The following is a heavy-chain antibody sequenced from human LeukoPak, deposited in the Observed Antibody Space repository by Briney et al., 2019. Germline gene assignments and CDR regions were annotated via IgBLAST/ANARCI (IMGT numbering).Heavy chain of an antibody. CDR1: GGSISSTSYY. V-gene: IGHV4-39*07. J-gene: IGHJ5*02. D-gene: IGHD6-13*01. CDR3: ARRKSSSSWYYGFDP. Sequence: PSETLSLTCTVSGGSISSTSYYWGWIRRPPGKGLEWIGNIYYSGSTYYNPSLKSRVTISVDTSKNQFSLKLSSVTAADTAVYYCARRKSSSSWYYGFDPWGQGTLVTVSS. CDR2: IYYSGST.